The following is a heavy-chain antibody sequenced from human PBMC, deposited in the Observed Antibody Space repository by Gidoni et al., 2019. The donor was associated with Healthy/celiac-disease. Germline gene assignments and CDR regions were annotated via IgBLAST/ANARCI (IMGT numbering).Heavy chain of an antibody. J-gene: IGHJ5*02. D-gene: IGHD1-20*01. V-gene: IGHV4-34*01. Sequence: QEQLQQWGARPVRASETLSLTCPVYVGFFSGYYWSWIRQPQGEGLEWIGEINHSGSTNYNTSLKSRVTISVDTSKNQFSLKLSSVTAADTTVYYCARGRRIGISRGWFDPWGQGTLVTVSS. CDR1: VGFFSGYY. CDR3: ARGRRIGISRGWFDP. CDR2: INHSGST.